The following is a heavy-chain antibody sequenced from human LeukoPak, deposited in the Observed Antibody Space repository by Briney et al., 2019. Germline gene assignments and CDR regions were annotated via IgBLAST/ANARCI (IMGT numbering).Heavy chain of an antibody. Sequence: GESLKISCKGSGYSFTSYWIGWVRQRPGKGLEWMGIIYPGDSDTRYSPSFQGQVPISADKSMSTAYLQWSSLKASDTAMYSCARIIVGATKDAFDIWGQGTMVTVSS. D-gene: IGHD1-26*01. CDR2: IYPGDSDT. J-gene: IGHJ3*02. V-gene: IGHV5-51*01. CDR3: ARIIVGATKDAFDI. CDR1: GYSFTSYW.